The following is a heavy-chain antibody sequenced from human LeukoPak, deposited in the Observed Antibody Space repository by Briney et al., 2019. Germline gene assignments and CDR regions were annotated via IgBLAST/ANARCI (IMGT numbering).Heavy chain of an antibody. CDR2: INTSNGNT. V-gene: IGHV1-18*01. Sequence: GASVKVSCRTSGYTFTHYGISWVRQVPGQRPEWLGWINTSNGNTNYAPKVQGRVTMTTDTSTSTVYMELRSLRSDDTAVYYCARDLRFIPAAGPNNWFDPWGQGPWSPSPQ. J-gene: IGHJ5*02. CDR1: GYTFTHYG. CDR3: ARDLRFIPAAGPNNWFDP. D-gene: IGHD6-13*01.